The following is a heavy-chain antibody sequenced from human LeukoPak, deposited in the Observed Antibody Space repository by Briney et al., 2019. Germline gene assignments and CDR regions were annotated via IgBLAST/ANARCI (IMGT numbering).Heavy chain of an antibody. CDR2: INQGGSDK. Sequence: GGSLRLSCAASGFTSSSYWMGWVRQAPGKGLEWVANINQGGSDKYYVDSVKGRFTISRDNSKNTLYLQMNSLRSEDTAVYYCARVYSSTTDYYFDYWGQGTLVTVSS. V-gene: IGHV3-7*03. J-gene: IGHJ4*02. CDR3: ARVYSSTTDYYFDY. D-gene: IGHD2-2*01. CDR1: GFTSSSYW.